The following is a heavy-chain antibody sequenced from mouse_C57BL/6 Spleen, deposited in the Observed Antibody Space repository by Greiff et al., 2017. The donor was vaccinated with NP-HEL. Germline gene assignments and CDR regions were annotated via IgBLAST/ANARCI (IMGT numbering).Heavy chain of an antibody. CDR3: AREHYGSSYETYYAMDY. CDR2: INPSSGYT. V-gene: IGHV1-7*01. Sequence: VQLQQSGAELAKPGASVKLSCKASGYTFTSYWMHWVKQRPGQGLEWIGYINPSSGYTKYNQKFKDKATLTADKSSSTAYMQLSSLTYEDSAVYYCAREHYGSSYETYYAMDYWGQGTSVTVSS. J-gene: IGHJ4*01. D-gene: IGHD1-1*01. CDR1: GYTFTSYW.